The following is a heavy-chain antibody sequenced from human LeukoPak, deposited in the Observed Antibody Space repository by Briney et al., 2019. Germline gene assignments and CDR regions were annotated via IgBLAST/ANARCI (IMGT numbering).Heavy chain of an antibody. CDR2: ISYDGGTK. V-gene: IGHV3-30*18. CDR3: AKEETKYTSAWYFQH. J-gene: IGHJ1*01. CDR1: GFTFSTFG. Sequence: QPGRSPRLSCAASGFTFSTFGMHWVRQAPGRGLEWVAVISYDGGTKYYADSVKGRFTISRDNSKNTLYLQMNSLRAEDTAVYYCAKEETKYTSAWYFQHWGQGTLVTVSS. D-gene: IGHD2-2*01.